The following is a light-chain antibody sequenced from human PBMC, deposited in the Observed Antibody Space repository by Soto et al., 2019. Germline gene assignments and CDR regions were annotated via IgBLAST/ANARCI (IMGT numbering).Light chain of an antibody. CDR1: SSDVGLYDY. J-gene: IGLJ1*01. V-gene: IGLV2-14*03. CDR2: NVY. CDR3: SSYTVSRTYV. Sequence: QSVLTQPASVSGSPGQSITVSCTGTSSDVGLYDYVSWYQQHPGKAPKLMIYNVYDRPSGISYRFSGSKSGDTASLTISGLQGEDEADYYCSSYTVSRTYVFGTGTKV.